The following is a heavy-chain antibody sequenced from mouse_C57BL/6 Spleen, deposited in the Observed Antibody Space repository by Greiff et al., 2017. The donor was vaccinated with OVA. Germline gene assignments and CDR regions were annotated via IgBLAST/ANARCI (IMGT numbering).Heavy chain of an antibody. V-gene: IGHV1-47*01. D-gene: IGHD2-4*01. Sequence: QVQLKESGAELVKPGASVKMSCKASGYTFTTYPIEWMKQNHGKSLEWIGNFHPYNDDTKYNEKFKGKATLTVEKSSSTVYLELSRLTSDDSAVYYCARGDDYDRAYAMDYWGQGTSVTVSS. J-gene: IGHJ4*01. CDR2: FHPYNDDT. CDR1: GYTFTTYP. CDR3: ARGDDYDRAYAMDY.